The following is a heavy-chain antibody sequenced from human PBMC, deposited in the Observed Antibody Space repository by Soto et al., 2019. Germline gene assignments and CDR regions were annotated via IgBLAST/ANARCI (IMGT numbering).Heavy chain of an antibody. V-gene: IGHV4-59*12. CDR2: IHSSGST. CDR1: GSSIIGYY. J-gene: IGHJ5*02. CDR3: ARDQGVAAAGITWFDP. D-gene: IGHD6-13*01. Sequence: SETLSLTCTFSGSSIIGYYWTWIRQSPERGLEWIGYIHSSGSTNYNPSLKSRVTMSVDTSKNQFSLRLMSLTAADTAVYYCARDQGVAAAGITWFDPWGQGSLVTVSS.